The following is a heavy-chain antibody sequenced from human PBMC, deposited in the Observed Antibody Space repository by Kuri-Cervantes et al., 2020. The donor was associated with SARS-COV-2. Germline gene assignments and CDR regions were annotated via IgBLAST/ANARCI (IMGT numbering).Heavy chain of an antibody. CDR2: ISSSSSYI. CDR3: ARSFRDAFDI. V-gene: IGHV3-21*04. Sequence: GGSLRLSCAASGFTFSSYSMNWVRHAPGKGLEWVSSISSSSSYIYYADSVKGRFTISRDNAKNSLYLQMNSLRAEDTAVYYCARSFRDAFDIWGQGTMVTVSS. J-gene: IGHJ3*02. CDR1: GFTFSSYS.